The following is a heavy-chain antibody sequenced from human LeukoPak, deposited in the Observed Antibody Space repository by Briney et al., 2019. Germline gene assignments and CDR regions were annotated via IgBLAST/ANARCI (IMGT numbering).Heavy chain of an antibody. CDR2: INPNSGGT. V-gene: IGHV1-2*02. CDR3: ARDGRVAARPDYYYGMDV. CDR1: GYTFTGYY. D-gene: IGHD6-6*01. Sequence: ASVKVSCKASGYTFTGYYMHWVRQAPGQGLEWIGWINPNSGGTNYAQKFQGRVTMTRDTSISTAYMELSRLRSDDTAVYYCARDGRVAARPDYYYGMDVWGQGTTVTVSS. J-gene: IGHJ6*02.